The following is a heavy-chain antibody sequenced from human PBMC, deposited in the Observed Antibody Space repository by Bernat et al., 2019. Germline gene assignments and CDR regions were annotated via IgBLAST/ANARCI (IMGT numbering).Heavy chain of an antibody. Sequence: QVQLVQSGAEVKKPGASVKVSCKASGYTFTGYYMHWVRQAPGQGLEWMGWINPNSGGTNYAQKFQGWVTMTRDTSISTAYMELSRLGSDDTTVYYCARAGGVALPHGAFYIWGQGTMVTVSS. CDR3: ARAGGVALPHGAFYI. J-gene: IGHJ3*02. D-gene: IGHD3-3*01. V-gene: IGHV1-2*04. CDR2: INPNSGGT. CDR1: GYTFTGYY.